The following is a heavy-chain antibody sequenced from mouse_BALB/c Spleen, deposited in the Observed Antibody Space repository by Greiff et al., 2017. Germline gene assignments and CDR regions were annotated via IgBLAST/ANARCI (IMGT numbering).Heavy chain of an antibody. CDR2: ISSGSSTI. CDR3: ATGLTGAY. J-gene: IGHJ3*01. CDR1: GFTFSSFG. D-gene: IGHD6-1*01. Sequence: EVMLVESGGGLVQPGGSRKLSCAASGFTFSSFGMHWVRQAPEKGLEWVAYISSGSSTIYYADTVKGRFTISRDNPKNTLFLQMTSLRSEDTAMYYCATGLTGAYWGQGTLVTVSA. V-gene: IGHV5-17*02.